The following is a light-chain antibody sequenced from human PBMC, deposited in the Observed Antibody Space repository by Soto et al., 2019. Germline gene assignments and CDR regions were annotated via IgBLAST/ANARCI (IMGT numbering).Light chain of an antibody. CDR2: DAS. V-gene: IGKV3-11*01. Sequence: EIVLTQSPATLSLSPGERATLSCRASQSVTNSLAWYQQKPGQAPRLLVYDASNRATGVPDRFSGSGSGTDFTLTVTRLEPEDFAVYYCQQYAESPLTFGGGTKVDIK. CDR3: QQYAESPLT. J-gene: IGKJ4*01. CDR1: QSVTNS.